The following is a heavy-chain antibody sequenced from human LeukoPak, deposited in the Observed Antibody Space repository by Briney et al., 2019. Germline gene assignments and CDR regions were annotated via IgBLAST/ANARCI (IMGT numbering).Heavy chain of an antibody. J-gene: IGHJ6*03. V-gene: IGHV1-69*13. D-gene: IGHD1-26*01. Sequence: GASVKVSCKASGYTFTSYGISWVRQAPGQGLEWMGGIIPIFGTANYAQKFQGRVTITADESTSTAYMELSSLRSEDTAVYYCARTRRGIAYYYYYMDVWGKGTTVTISS. CDR1: GYTFTSYG. CDR2: IIPIFGTA. CDR3: ARTRRGIAYYYYYMDV.